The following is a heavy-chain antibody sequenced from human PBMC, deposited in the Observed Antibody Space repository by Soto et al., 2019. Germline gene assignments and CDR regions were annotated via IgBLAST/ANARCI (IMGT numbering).Heavy chain of an antibody. J-gene: IGHJ5*02. CDR2: ISAYNGNT. CDR3: ACYLSSTSPLSCIDP. D-gene: IGHD2-2*01. CDR1: GYTFTRYD. V-gene: IGHV1-18*01. Sequence: GASVKVSCKASGYTFTRYDISWVRQAPGQGLEWMGWISAYNGNTNYAQKLQGRVTMTRDTSTSTAYMELRRLRSDDTAVYYCACYLSSTSPLSCIDPWGQGTLVTVSS.